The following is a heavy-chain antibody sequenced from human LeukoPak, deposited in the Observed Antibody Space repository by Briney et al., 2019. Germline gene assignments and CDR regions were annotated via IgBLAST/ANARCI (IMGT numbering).Heavy chain of an antibody. V-gene: IGHV4-4*07. CDR3: ARRDTGRNYCDY. J-gene: IGHJ4*02. CDR1: GGSISSYY. D-gene: IGHD2-8*02. Sequence: SETLSLTCTVSGGSISSYYWSWIRQPAGKGLEWIGRIYTSGSTNYTPSLKGRVTMSVDTSKNHLSLNLTSVLAADTAIYYCARRDTGRNYCDYWGQGILVTVSS. CDR2: IYTSGST.